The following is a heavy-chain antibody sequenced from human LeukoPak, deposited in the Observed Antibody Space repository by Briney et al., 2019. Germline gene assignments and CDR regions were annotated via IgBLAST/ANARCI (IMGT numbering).Heavy chain of an antibody. CDR1: GYSFTSYC. CDR3: GMSGDKVPLQDDVFDV. J-gene: IGHJ3*01. D-gene: IGHD1-26*01. CDR2: IYPGDSGP. Sequence: GESLKISCKVSGYSFTSYCIGWVRQMPGKGLEWMGIIYPGDSGPTYSPSFQGQVTISVDKSINTAYLQWSSLQASDTAMYYCGMSGDKVPLQDDVFDVWGQGTMVTVST. V-gene: IGHV5-51*01.